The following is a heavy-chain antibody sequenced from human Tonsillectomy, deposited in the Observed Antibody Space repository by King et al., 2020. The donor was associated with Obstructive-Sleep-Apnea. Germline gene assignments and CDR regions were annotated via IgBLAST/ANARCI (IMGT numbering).Heavy chain of an antibody. V-gene: IGHV3-21*01. J-gene: IGHJ5*02. CDR3: ARAERSIHNWFDP. Sequence: VQLVESGGGLVKPGGSLRLSCAASGFTFSSYSMNWVRQAPGKGLEWVSSISSSSSYIYYADSVKGRFTISRDNAKNPLYLQMNSLRAEDTAVYYCARAERSIHNWFDPWGQGTLVTVSS. CDR2: ISSSSSYI. CDR1: GFTFSSYS.